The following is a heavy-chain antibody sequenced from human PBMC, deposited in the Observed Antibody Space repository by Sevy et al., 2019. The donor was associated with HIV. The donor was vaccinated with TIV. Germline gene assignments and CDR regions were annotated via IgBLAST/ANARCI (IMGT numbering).Heavy chain of an antibody. CDR1: GFTFSSYV. Sequence: GGSLRLSCAASGFTFSSYVMHWVRQAPGKGLEWVALIWYDGTIKYYADSVKGRFTISRDNSKDTLFLQMNSLTPEDTAVYYCASGGGYCGGDCYSIDYWGQGALVTVSS. V-gene: IGHV3-33*08. CDR3: ASGGGYCGGDCYSIDY. J-gene: IGHJ4*02. D-gene: IGHD2-21*02. CDR2: IWYDGTIK.